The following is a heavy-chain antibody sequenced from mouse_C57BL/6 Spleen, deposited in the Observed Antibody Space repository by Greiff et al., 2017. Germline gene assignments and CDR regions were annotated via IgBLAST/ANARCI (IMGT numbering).Heavy chain of an antibody. D-gene: IGHD2-2*01. J-gene: IGHJ3*01. CDR3: AGLGVGYDF. Sequence: EVQLQQSGPELVKPGASVKISCKASGYSFTDYYMNWVKQSNGQSLEWIGVIDPNYGSTSYNQKFKGKATLTADQSSSTAYMQLISLTSEDSAVYYCAGLGVGYDFWGQGTLLTVSA. CDR1: GYSFTDYY. CDR2: IDPNYGST. V-gene: IGHV1-39*01.